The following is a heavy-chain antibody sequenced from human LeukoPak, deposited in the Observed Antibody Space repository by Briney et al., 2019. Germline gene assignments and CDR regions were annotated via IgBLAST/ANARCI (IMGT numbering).Heavy chain of an antibody. J-gene: IGHJ3*02. V-gene: IGHV3-21*01. CDR2: LSRSSSYI. CDR3: ARKYCSGGSCWGDAFDI. CDR1: GFTFSSYS. Sequence: GGSLSLSCAASGFTFSSYSMNWAGQAPGKGLEGVSSLSRSSSYIYYAHSVKGRFTITRDNAKNSLYLQMNSLRAEDTAVYYCARKYCSGGSCWGDAFDIWGQGTMVTVSS. D-gene: IGHD2-15*01.